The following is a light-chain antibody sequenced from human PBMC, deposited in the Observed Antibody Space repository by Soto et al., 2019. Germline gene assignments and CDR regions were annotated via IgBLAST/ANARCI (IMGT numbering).Light chain of an antibody. J-gene: IGKJ4*01. Sequence: EIVLTQSPGTLSLSPGERATLSYRASQSISSSHLVWYQQKPGQAPRLLIYGASSRAIGIPDRFSGSGSGTDFTLTISRLEPEDFALYYCQHYNNSPLTFGGGTKVEIK. V-gene: IGKV3-20*01. CDR3: QHYNNSPLT. CDR2: GAS. CDR1: QSISSSH.